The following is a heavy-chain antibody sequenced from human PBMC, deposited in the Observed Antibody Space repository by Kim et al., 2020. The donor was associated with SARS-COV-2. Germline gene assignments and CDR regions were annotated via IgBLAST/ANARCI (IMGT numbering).Heavy chain of an antibody. CDR3: ARIYGGRGGYLDY. J-gene: IGHJ4*02. CDR1: GYSISSGFY. CDR2: MHQSGDT. V-gene: IGHV4-38-2*02. D-gene: IGHD4-17*01. Sequence: SETLSLTCSVSGYSISSGFYWGWIRQPPGKGLEWIGSMHQSGDTYYKPSLKSRVSISVDTSKNQLSLRLKFVTAADTAVYFCARIYGGRGGYLDYWGQGVLVTVSS.